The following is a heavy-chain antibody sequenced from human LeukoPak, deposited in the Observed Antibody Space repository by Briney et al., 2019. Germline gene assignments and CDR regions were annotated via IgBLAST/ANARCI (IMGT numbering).Heavy chain of an antibody. D-gene: IGHD4-23*01. CDR2: ISSSSSYI. Sequence: GGSLRLSCAASGFTFSSYSMHWVRQAPGKGLEWVSSISSSSSYIYYADSVKGRFTISRDNAKNSLYLQMNSLRAEDTAVYCCARDWVNYGSNSEFEAFDIWGQGTMVTVSS. J-gene: IGHJ3*02. CDR1: GFTFSSYS. V-gene: IGHV3-21*01. CDR3: ARDWVNYGSNSEFEAFDI.